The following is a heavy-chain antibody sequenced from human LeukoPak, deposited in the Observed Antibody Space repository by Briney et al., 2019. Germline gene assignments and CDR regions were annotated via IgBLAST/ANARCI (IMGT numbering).Heavy chain of an antibody. CDR3: ATNPPTVNTVMEGSYWLDP. V-gene: IGHV4-34*01. D-gene: IGHD4-17*01. J-gene: IGHJ5*02. CDR2: INHSGST. CDR1: GGSFSGYY. Sequence: SETLSLTCAVYGGSFSGYYWSWIRQPPGKRLEWIGEINHSGSTNYNPSLKSRVTISIDTSTNQFSLKLRSVTAADTAVYYCATNPPTVNTVMEGSYWLDPWGQGTLVTVSS.